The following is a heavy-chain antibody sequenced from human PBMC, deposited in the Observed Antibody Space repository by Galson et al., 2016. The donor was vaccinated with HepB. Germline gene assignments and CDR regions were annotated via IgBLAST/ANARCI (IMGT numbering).Heavy chain of an antibody. V-gene: IGHV3-33*01. J-gene: IGHJ6*04. CDR1: GFTFGSYE. CDR3: ARDPPGSDYGLDV. CDR2: ISFDGSGE. Sequence: LRLSCATSGFTFGSYEMHLVRQPPGKGLEWVAIISFDGSGEKYADSVKGRFTISRDNFQNTLFLQMSSLRVEDTAVYYCARDPPGSDYGLDVWGKGTTVTVSS.